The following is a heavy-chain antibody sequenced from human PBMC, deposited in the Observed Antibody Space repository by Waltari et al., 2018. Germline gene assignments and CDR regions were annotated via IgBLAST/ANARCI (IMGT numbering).Heavy chain of an antibody. CDR2: IKGDSSEK. CDR3: ARDEQLSY. J-gene: IGHJ4*02. D-gene: IGHD6-6*01. Sequence: EVKLVESGVGLVQPGGSLRLSCVASGISFGNFWMRWVRQAPGKGPEWVANIKGDSSEKYYMDSLEGRFTIYRDNAQNSVFLQMNSLRAEDTAIYYCARDEQLSYWGQGTLVTVSS. CDR1: GISFGNFW. V-gene: IGHV3-7*01.